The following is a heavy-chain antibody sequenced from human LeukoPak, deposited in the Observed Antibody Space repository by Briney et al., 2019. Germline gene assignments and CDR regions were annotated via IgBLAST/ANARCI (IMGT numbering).Heavy chain of an antibody. CDR1: GFTFSSYG. D-gene: IGHD5-18*01. CDR3: AKSRIQGFDP. J-gene: IGHJ5*02. V-gene: IGHV4-34*08. CDR2: INHSGST. Sequence: LRLSCAASGFTFSSYGMSWVRQPPGKGLEWIGEINHSGSTNYNPSLKSRVTISVDTSKNQFSLKLSSVTAEDTAVYYCAKSRIQGFDPWGQGTLVTVSS.